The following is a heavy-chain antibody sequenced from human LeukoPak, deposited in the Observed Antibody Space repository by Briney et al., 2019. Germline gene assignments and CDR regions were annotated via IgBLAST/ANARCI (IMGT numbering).Heavy chain of an antibody. CDR3: ARDQGTYGFQY. CDR1: GFTFSNLW. CDR2: IRQDGSEK. D-gene: IGHD3-10*01. J-gene: IGHJ1*01. V-gene: IGHV3-7*04. Sequence: QPGGSLRLSCAASGFTFSNLWMSWVRQAPGKGLEWVANIRQDGSEKYYVDSVKGRFTISRDNAKNSLYLQMNSLRAGDTALYYCARDQGTYGFQYWGQGTLVTVSS.